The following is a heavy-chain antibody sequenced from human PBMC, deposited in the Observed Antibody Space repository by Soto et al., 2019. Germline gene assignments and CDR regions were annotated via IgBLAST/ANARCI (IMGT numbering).Heavy chain of an antibody. J-gene: IGHJ4*02. V-gene: IGHV4-31*03. D-gene: IGHD3-22*01. CDR2: IYYSGST. Sequence: NPSETLSLTCTVSGGSISSGGYYWSWIRQHPGKGLEWIGYIYYSGSTYYNPSLKSRVTISVDTSKNQFSLKLSSVTAADTAVYYCASSLADYYDSSGAFDYWGQGTLVTVS. CDR3: ASSLADYYDSSGAFDY. CDR1: GGSISSGGYY.